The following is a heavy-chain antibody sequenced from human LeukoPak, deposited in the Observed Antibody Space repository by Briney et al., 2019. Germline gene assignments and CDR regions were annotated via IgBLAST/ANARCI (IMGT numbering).Heavy chain of an antibody. CDR1: GFTFSDYY. J-gene: IGHJ5*02. CDR2: ISNSASTI. CDR3: ARAAGWLDP. Sequence: GRSLRLSCAASGFTFSDYYMSWIRQAPGKGLEWISYISNSASTIHYADSVKGRFTISRDNTKNSLYLRMNSLRAEDTAIYYCARAAGWLDPWGQGTLVTVSS. V-gene: IGHV3-11*01.